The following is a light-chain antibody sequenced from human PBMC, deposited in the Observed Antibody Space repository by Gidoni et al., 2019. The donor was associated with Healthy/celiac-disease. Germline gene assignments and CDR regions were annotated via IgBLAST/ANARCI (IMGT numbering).Light chain of an antibody. CDR3: SSYTSSSTTYV. CDR1: SSDVGGYNY. CDR2: DFS. V-gene: IGLV2-14*03. Sequence: QSALTQPASVSGSPGQSITISCTGTSSDVGGYNYVSWYQQHPGKAPKLIIYDFSNRPSGVSNPFSGSKSGNTASLTISGLQAEDEADYYCSSYTSSSTTYVFGTGTKVTVL. J-gene: IGLJ1*01.